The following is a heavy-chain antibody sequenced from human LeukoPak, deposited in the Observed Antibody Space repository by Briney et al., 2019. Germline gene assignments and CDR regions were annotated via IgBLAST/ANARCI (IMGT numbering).Heavy chain of an antibody. J-gene: IGHJ3*02. CDR1: GFTFSSYW. Sequence: TGGSLRLSCAASGFTFSSYWMSWVRQAPGKGLEWVANIKQDGSVEYYVDSVKGRFTISRDNAKNSLYLQMNSLRAEDTAVYYCARDRGGDCCYYAFDIWGQGTMVTVSS. CDR3: ARDRGGDCCYYAFDI. V-gene: IGHV3-7*01. CDR2: IKQDGSVE. D-gene: IGHD2-21*02.